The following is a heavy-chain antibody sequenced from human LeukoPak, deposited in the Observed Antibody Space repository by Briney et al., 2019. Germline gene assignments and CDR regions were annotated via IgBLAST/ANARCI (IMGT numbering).Heavy chain of an antibody. Sequence: SETLSLTCAVYGGSFSGYYWSWIRQPPGKGLEWIGEINHSGSTNYNPSLKSRVTISVDTSKNQFSLKLSSVTAADTAGYYCARGQGIAARRGGDYGGQGTLVTVSS. J-gene: IGHJ4*02. CDR1: GGSFSGYY. V-gene: IGHV4-34*01. CDR2: INHSGST. CDR3: ARGQGIAARRGGDY. D-gene: IGHD6-13*01.